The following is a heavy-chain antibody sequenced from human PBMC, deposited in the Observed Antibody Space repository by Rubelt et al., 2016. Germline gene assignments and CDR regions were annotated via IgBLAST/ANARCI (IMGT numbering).Heavy chain of an antibody. CDR2: IHSSGST. D-gene: IGHD6-13*01. J-gene: IGHJ5*02. CDR1: GGSISSSHHY. V-gene: IGHV4-39*02. CDR3: ARDDSSTVRFGSWFDP. Sequence: QLQLQESGPGLVKPSGTLSLTCSVSGGSISSSHHYWGWIRQPPGKGLEWVGSIHSSGSTYYNPSLKSRVTISVDTSKNQFSLKLSSVTAADTAVYYCARDDSSTVRFGSWFDPWGQGTLVTVSS.